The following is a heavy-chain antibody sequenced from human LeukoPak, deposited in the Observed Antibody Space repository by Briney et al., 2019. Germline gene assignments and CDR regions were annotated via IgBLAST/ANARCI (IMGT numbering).Heavy chain of an antibody. V-gene: IGHV4-34*01. Sequence: SETLSLTCAVYGGSFSGYYWSWIRQPPGKGLEWIGEINHSGSTNYNPPLKSRVTISVDTSKNQFSLKLSSVTAADTAVCYCARGGYTNNWFDPWGQGTLVTVSS. D-gene: IGHD5-24*01. CDR2: INHSGST. J-gene: IGHJ5*02. CDR3: ARGGYTNNWFDP. CDR1: GGSFSGYY.